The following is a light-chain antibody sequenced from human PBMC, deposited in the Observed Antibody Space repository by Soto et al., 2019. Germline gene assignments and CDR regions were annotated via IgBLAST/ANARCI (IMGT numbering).Light chain of an antibody. V-gene: IGLV2-14*03. CDR3: SSFTSNRIYV. CDR2: RVT. Sequence: QSALTQPTSVSGSPGQSITISCTGNHNDIGTYDYVSWYQQHPGRAPRLLIHRVTTRPSGISDRFSASKSGLTASLTISGLQPEDEADYYCSSFTSNRIYVFGPGTKVTVL. J-gene: IGLJ1*01. CDR1: HNDIGTYDY.